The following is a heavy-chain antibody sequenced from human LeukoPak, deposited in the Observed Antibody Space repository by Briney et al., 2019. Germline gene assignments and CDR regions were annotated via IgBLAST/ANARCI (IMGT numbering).Heavy chain of an antibody. Sequence: SETLSLTCTVSGGSISSSSYYWGWIRQPPGKGLEWIGSIYYSGSTYYNPSLKSRVTISVDTSKNQFSLKLSSVTAADTAVYYCARDAMEKGSNTWVPNLSTYFDYWGQGTLVTVSS. CDR3: ARDAMEKGSNTWVPNLSTYFDY. D-gene: IGHD2-2*01. CDR2: IYYSGST. CDR1: GGSISSSSYY. V-gene: IGHV4-39*07. J-gene: IGHJ4*02.